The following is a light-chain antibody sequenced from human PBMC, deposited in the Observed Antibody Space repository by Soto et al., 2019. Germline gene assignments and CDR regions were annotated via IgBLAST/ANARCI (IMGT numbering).Light chain of an antibody. CDR2: GAS. J-gene: IGKJ3*01. CDR1: QSVSSNN. Sequence: EIVLTQSPGTLSLSPGERATLSCRASQSVSSNNLAWYQQRPGQAPRVVIYGASTRATGIPERFSGSGSGTDFTLTISRLEPEDFAVYDCQQYGRSPFTFGPGTQVDIK. CDR3: QQYGRSPFT. V-gene: IGKV3-20*01.